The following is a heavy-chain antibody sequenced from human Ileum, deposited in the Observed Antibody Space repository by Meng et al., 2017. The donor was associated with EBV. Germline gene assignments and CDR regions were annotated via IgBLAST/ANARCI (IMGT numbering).Heavy chain of an antibody. D-gene: IGHD2-2*01. CDR2: ISSTGSTT. J-gene: IGHJ4*02. CDR1: GFTFSSYY. V-gene: IGHV3-11*01. CDR3: VYSSSFH. Sequence: QAQLVASGGGLVKPGGSLRLSCAASGFTFSSYYMNWIRQAPGKGLEWVSFISSTGSTTYYADSVKGRFTVSRDNAKNSLFLQMHSLRAEDTAVYYCVYSSSFHWGQGTLVTVSS.